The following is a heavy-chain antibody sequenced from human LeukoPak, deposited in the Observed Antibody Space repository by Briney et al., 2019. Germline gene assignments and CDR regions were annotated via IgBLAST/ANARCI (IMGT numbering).Heavy chain of an antibody. CDR3: ATGRLLYYFDY. CDR2: MNPNSGNT. J-gene: IGHJ4*02. D-gene: IGHD1-1*01. Sequence: ASVKVSCKASGYTFTSYDINWVRQGTGQGLEWMGWMNPNSGNTGYAQKFQGRVTMTEDTFTDTAYMELSSLRSEDTAVYYCATGRLLYYFDYWGQGTLVTVSS. V-gene: IGHV1-8*01. CDR1: GYTFTSYD.